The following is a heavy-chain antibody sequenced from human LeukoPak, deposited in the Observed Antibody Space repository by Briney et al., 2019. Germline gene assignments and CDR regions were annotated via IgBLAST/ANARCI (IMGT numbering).Heavy chain of an antibody. Sequence: GGSLRLSCAASGFTFSSYAMSWVRQAPGKGLEWVSAISGSGGSTYYADSVKGRFTISRDNSKNTLYLQMNSLRAEDTAVYYCAKDGSALWTIARPYYFDYWGQGTLVTVSS. D-gene: IGHD5-24*01. CDR2: ISGSGGST. CDR3: AKDGSALWTIARPYYFDY. V-gene: IGHV3-23*01. CDR1: GFTFSSYA. J-gene: IGHJ4*02.